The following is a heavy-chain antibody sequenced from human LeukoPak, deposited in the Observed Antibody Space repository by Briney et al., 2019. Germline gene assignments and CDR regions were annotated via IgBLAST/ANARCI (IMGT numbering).Heavy chain of an antibody. CDR1: GFTFSSYW. Sequence: PGGSLRLSCAASGFTFSSYWMSWVRQAPGKGLEWVANIKQDGSEKYYVDSVKGRFTISRDNAKNSLYLQMNSLRAEDTAVYYCARSAVAGKNWFDPWGQGTLVTVSS. CDR2: IKQDGSEK. CDR3: ARSAVAGKNWFDP. V-gene: IGHV3-7*01. J-gene: IGHJ5*02. D-gene: IGHD6-19*01.